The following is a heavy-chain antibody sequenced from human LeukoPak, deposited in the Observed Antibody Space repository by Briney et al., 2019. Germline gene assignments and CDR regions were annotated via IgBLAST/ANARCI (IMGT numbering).Heavy chain of an antibody. D-gene: IGHD3-22*01. CDR2: ISGSGGST. Sequence: GGSLRLSCAASGFTFSSYAMSWVRQAPGKGLEWVSAISGSGGSTYYADSAKGRFTISRDNSKNTLYLQMNSLRAEDTAVYYCAKGSHYYDSSGYFFWGQGTLVTVSS. V-gene: IGHV3-23*01. CDR1: GFTFSSYA. J-gene: IGHJ4*02. CDR3: AKGSHYYDSSGYFF.